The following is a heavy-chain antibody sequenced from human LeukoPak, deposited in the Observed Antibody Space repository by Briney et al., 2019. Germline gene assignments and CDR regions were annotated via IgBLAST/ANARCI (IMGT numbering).Heavy chain of an antibody. Sequence: SGKVSCKASGGTFSSYAISWVRQAPGQGLEWMGGIIPIFGTANYAQKFQGRVTITADKSTSTAYMELSSLRSEDTAVYYCARSVVSPLAFDIWGQGTMLTVSS. V-gene: IGHV1-69*06. CDR1: GGTFSSYA. CDR3: ARSVVSPLAFDI. J-gene: IGHJ3*02. CDR2: IIPIFGTA.